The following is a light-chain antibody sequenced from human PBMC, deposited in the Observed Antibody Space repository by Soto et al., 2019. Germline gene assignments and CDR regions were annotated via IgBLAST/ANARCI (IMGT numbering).Light chain of an antibody. CDR1: SSDVGGYNF. J-gene: IGLJ3*02. CDR3: SSFGGGNKVL. Sequence: QSALTQPPSASGSPGQSVTISCTGTSSDVGGYNFVSWYQQHPGKVPKPVIFEVSKRPSGVPDRFSGSKSGNTASLTVSGLQAAAEADYYCSSFGGGNKVLFGGGTKLTVL. CDR2: EVS. V-gene: IGLV2-8*01.